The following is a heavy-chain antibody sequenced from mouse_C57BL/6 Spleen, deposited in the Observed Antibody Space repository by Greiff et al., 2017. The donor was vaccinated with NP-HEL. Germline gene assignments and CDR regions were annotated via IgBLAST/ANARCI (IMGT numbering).Heavy chain of an antibody. CDR3: ARFWLRIDY. V-gene: IGHV1-26*01. CDR1: GYTFTDYY. J-gene: IGHJ2*01. CDR2: INPNNGGT. Sequence: EVQLQQSGPELVKPGASVKISCKASGYTFTDYYMNWVKQSHGKSLEWIGDINPNNGGTSYNQKFKGKATLTVDKSSSTAYMELRSLTSEDSAVYYCARFWLRIDYWGQGTTLTVSS. D-gene: IGHD2-2*01.